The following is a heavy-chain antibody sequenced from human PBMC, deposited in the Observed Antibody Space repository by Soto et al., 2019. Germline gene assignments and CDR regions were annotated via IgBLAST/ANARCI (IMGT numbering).Heavy chain of an antibody. CDR2: TYYRSKWYN. D-gene: IGHD2-2*01. CDR1: GDSVSSNTAA. J-gene: IGHJ6*02. Sequence: LSLTCAISGDSVSSNTAAWNWIRQSPSRGIEWLGRTYYRSKWYNDYAVSVKSRITINPDTSKNQFSLQLNSVTPEDTAVYYCARGWGYCSSTCCYVYYYYVMDFRGRRTTVTGS. CDR3: ARGWGYCSSTCCYVYYYYVMDF. V-gene: IGHV6-1*01.